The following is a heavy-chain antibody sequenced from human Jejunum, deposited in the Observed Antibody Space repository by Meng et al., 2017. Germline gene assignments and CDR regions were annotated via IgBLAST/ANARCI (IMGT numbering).Heavy chain of an antibody. CDR1: GYTFNNYA. D-gene: IGHD3-22*01. V-gene: IGHV1-3*01. Sequence: ASVKVSCKAFGYTFNNYAIHWVRQAPGPRLEWMGWIDAGNRDTKSSQNFQGRVTITRDTSASIGYMELSSLRSEDTAVYYCARGSAYGPYYFDYWGQGTRGT. CDR3: ARGSAYGPYYFDY. J-gene: IGHJ4*02. CDR2: IDAGNRDT.